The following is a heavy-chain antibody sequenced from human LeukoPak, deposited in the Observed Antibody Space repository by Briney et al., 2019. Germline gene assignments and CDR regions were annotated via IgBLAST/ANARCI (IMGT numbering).Heavy chain of an antibody. D-gene: IGHD2-2*01. CDR2: IYYSGST. V-gene: IGHV4-61*08. CDR3: ARHRTPRRYCSSTSCYFDY. J-gene: IGHJ4*02. Sequence: SETLSLTCTVSGGSISSGGYYWSWIRQHPGKSLEWIGYIYYSGSTNYNPSLKSRVTISVDTSKNQFSLKLSSVTAADTAVYYCARHRTPRRYCSSTSCYFDYWGQGTLVTVSS. CDR1: GGSISSGGYY.